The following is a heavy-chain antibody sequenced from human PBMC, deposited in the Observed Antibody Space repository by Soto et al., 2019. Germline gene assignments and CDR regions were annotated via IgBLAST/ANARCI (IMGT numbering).Heavy chain of an antibody. Sequence: GACVKVSCKASGYTFTDYFIHWVRQAPGQGFEWMGWINPKSRGTNYAQKFQGRVTMTRDTSNSTAYMELRGLTSDDTAVYYCARVTLKAGNWFDPWGQGTQVTVSS. J-gene: IGHJ5*02. CDR2: INPKSRGT. V-gene: IGHV1-2*02. CDR1: GYTFTDYF. CDR3: ARVTLKAGNWFDP.